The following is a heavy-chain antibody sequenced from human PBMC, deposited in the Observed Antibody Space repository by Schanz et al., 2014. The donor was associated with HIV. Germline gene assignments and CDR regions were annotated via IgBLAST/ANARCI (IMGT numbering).Heavy chain of an antibody. CDR2: FIPIFGTT. J-gene: IGHJ2*01. D-gene: IGHD4-4*01. V-gene: IGHV1-69*01. CDR1: GGTFSSYA. Sequence: QVQVVQSGAEVKKPGSSVKVSCKASGGTFSSYAISWVRQAPGQGLEWIGGFIPIFGTTNYAQKFQGRVTITADESTSTTYLELSSLRSEDTAVYYCASQYSNYDSSRRYHWYFDLWGRGTLVTVSS. CDR3: ASQYSNYDSSRRYHWYFDL.